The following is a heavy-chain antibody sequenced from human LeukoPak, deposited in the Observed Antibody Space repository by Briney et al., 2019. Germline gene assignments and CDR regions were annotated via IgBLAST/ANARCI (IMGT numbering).Heavy chain of an antibody. Sequence: GGSLGLSCAASGFPFQDFTMHWVRQVPGKTLEWVSLVSWDGTAYYSDSVKGRFTISRDNGENSLYLQMDALRTEDTAFYYCAKDLTYESSGSVVDNWGLGTLVTVSS. D-gene: IGHD3-22*01. CDR1: GFPFQDFT. J-gene: IGHJ4*02. CDR2: VSWDGTA. CDR3: AKDLTYESSGSVVDN. V-gene: IGHV3-43*01.